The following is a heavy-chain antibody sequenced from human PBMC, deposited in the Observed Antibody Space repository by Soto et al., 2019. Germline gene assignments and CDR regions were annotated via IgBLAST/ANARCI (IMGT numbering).Heavy chain of an antibody. CDR1: GYSFTSYW. CDR3: ARTYCGGDCYSLWFDP. D-gene: IGHD2-21*02. Sequence: PGESLKISCKGSGYSFTSYWIGWVRQMPGKGLEWMGIIYPGDSDTRYSPSFQGQVTISADKSISTAYLQWSSLKASDTAVYYCARTYCGGDCYSLWFDPWGQGTLVTVSS. CDR2: IYPGDSDT. V-gene: IGHV5-51*01. J-gene: IGHJ5*02.